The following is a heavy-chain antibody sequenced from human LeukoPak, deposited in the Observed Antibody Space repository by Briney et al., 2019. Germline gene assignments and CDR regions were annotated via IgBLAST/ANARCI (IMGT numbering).Heavy chain of an antibody. CDR2: ISSDGSST. Sequence: GGSLRLSCAASGFTFRNHWMHWVRQTPGKGLAWVSRISSDGSSTTYADSVKGRFTISRDNAKNTLYLQMNNLRAEDTAMYYCARDQRVTGRPDIDYWGQGTLVIVSS. J-gene: IGHJ4*02. V-gene: IGHV3-74*03. CDR3: ARDQRVTGRPDIDY. D-gene: IGHD6-6*01. CDR1: GFTFRNHW.